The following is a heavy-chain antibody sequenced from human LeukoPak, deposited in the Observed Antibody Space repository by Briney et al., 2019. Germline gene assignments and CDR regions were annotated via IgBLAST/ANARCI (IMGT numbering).Heavy chain of an antibody. V-gene: IGHV3-23*01. CDR3: AKAERYRPRYFDY. Sequence: PGGTLRLSCAASGFTFSSYAMSWVRQAPGKGLEWVSAISGSGGSTYYADSVKGRFTISRDNSKNTLYLQMNSLRAEDTAVYYCAKAERYRPRYFDYWGQGTLVTVSS. CDR2: ISGSGGST. CDR1: GFTFSSYA. D-gene: IGHD3-16*02. J-gene: IGHJ4*02.